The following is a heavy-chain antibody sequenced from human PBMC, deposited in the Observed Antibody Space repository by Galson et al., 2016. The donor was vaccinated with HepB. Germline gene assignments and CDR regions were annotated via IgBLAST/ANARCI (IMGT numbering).Heavy chain of an antibody. V-gene: IGHV3-48*02. D-gene: IGHD6-6*01. J-gene: IGHJ3*01. CDR1: GFAFSSSG. CDR2: ISNTIRTI. Sequence: SLRLSCAASGFAFSSSGINWVRQAPGKGLQWISYISNTIRTIYYADSVMGRFTISRDNAKNSVYLQMNSLRDDDTAVYYCARELVRSAFDLWGQGTMVTVSS. CDR3: ARELVRSAFDL.